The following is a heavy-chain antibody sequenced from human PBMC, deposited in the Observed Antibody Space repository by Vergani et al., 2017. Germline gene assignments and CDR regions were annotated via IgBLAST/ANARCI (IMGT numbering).Heavy chain of an antibody. V-gene: IGHV3-23*01. D-gene: IGHD2-21*01. J-gene: IGHJ6*02. Sequence: EAQLLESGGNLIQPGGSLRLLCGASGFTYSSYATTWVRLAPGKGLQWVSAISGSGGNTFYTDSVKGRFTISRDNSKDTLYLQRNSLRVEHTDIYYCAKARDPNCKGGNCYSYYYGLDLWGQGTTVTVSS. CDR2: ISGSGGNT. CDR3: AKARDPNCKGGNCYSYYYGLDL. CDR1: GFTYSSYA.